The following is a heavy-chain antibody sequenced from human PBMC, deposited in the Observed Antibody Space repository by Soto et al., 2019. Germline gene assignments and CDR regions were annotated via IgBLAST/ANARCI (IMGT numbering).Heavy chain of an antibody. D-gene: IGHD3-10*01. CDR2: IYYSGST. Sequence: SETLSLTCTVSGGSISSSSYYWGWIRQPPGKGLEWIGSIYYSGSTYYNPSLKSRVTISVDTSKNQFSLKLSSVTAADTAVYYCARHLEGSGSYAGTTIDYWGQGTLVTVSS. CDR1: GGSISSSSYY. CDR3: ARHLEGSGSYAGTTIDY. V-gene: IGHV4-39*01. J-gene: IGHJ4*02.